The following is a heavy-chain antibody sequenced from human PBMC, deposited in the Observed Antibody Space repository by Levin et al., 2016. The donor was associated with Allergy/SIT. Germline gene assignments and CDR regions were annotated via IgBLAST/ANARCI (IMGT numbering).Heavy chain of an antibody. CDR3: TSPTAKWEQWDYYGMDV. CDR2: IRSKANSYAT. V-gene: IGHV3-73*01. CDR1: GFTFSGSA. J-gene: IGHJ6*02. D-gene: IGHD1-26*01. Sequence: GESLKISCAASGFTFSGSAMHWVRQASGKGLEWVGRIRSKANSYATAYAASVKGRFTISRDDSKNTAYLQMNSLKTEDTAVYYCTSPTAKWEQWDYYGMDVWGQGTTVTVSS.